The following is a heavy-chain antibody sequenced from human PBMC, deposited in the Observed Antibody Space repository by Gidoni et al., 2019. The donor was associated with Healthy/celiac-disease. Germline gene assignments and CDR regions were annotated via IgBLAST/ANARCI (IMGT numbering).Heavy chain of an antibody. CDR3: ALGRAARRGLGAFDI. CDR1: GSSLSTSGVG. J-gene: IGHJ3*02. V-gene: IGHV2-5*01. Sequence: QITLKESGPTLVKPTKTLTLTCTFSGSSLSTSGVGVGWLRQPPGKALEWLALIYWNDDKRYSPSLKSRLTITKDTSKNQVVLTMTNMDPVDTATYYCALGRAARRGLGAFDIWGQGTMVTVSS. D-gene: IGHD6-6*01. CDR2: IYWNDDK.